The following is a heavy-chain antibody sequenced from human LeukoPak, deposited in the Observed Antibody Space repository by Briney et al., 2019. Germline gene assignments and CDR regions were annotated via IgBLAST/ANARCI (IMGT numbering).Heavy chain of an antibody. D-gene: IGHD6-25*01. CDR2: IYTSGST. CDR1: GASVSSYY. V-gene: IGHV4-4*07. CDR3: ARAGGVKTAALDLDY. J-gene: IGHJ4*02. Sequence: SETLSLTCTVSGASVSSYYWIWIRQPAGRGLEWIGRIYTSGSTNYNPSLKSRVTISRDTSKNQFSLKLTSVTTADTAVYYCARAGGVKTAALDLDYWGQGTLVTVSS.